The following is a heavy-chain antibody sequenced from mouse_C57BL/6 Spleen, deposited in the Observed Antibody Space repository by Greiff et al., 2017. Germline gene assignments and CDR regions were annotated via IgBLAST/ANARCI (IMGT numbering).Heavy chain of an antibody. CDR3: ARNWLLQRGLDY. J-gene: IGHJ4*01. CDR1: GYTFTSYW. CDR2: IYPGSGST. Sequence: VQLQQSGAELVKPGASVKMSCKASGYTFTSYWITWVKQRPGQGLEWIGDIYPGSGSTNYNEKFKSKATLTVDTSSSTAYMQLSSLTSEDSAVYYCARNWLLQRGLDYWGQGTSVTVSS. D-gene: IGHD2-3*01. V-gene: IGHV1-55*01.